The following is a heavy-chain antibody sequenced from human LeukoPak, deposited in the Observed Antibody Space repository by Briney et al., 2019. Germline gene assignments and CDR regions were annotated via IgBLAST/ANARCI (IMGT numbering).Heavy chain of an antibody. D-gene: IGHD4-11*01. CDR2: IYYSGST. CDR1: GGSISSSSYY. J-gene: IGHJ4*02. CDR3: ARDYSNYKGGFDY. V-gene: IGHV4-39*07. Sequence: SETLSLTCTVSGGSISSSSYYWGWIRQPPGKGLEWIGSIYYSGSTYYNPSLKSRVTISVDTSKNQFSLKLSSVTAADAAVYYCARDYSNYKGGFDYWGQGTLVTVSS.